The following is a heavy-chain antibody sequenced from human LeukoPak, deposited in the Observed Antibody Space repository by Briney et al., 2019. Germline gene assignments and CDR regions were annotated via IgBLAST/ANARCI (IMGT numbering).Heavy chain of an antibody. J-gene: IGHJ4*02. CDR3: ARDVLTLIAAAGTEVYYFDY. CDR2: IKQDGSEK. D-gene: IGHD6-13*01. Sequence: GGSLRLSCAASGFTFSSYWMSWVRQAPGKGLEWVANIKQDGSEKYYVDSVKGRFTISRDNTKNSLYLQMNGLRAEDTAVYYCARDVLTLIAAAGTEVYYFDYWGQGTLVTVSS. CDR1: GFTFSSYW. V-gene: IGHV3-7*03.